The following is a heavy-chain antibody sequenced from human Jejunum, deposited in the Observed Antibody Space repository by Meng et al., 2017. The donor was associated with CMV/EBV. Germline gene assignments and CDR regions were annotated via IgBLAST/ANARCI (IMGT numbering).Heavy chain of an antibody. D-gene: IGHD3-22*01. CDR3: ARGQGWLLLRGGMGY. J-gene: IGHJ4*02. V-gene: IGHV1-2*02. CDR2: INPNSGGT. CDR1: GYTFTGYY. Sequence: QVQLVQSGAEVRKPGASVTVSCKASGYTFTGYYMHWVRQAPGQGLEWMGWINPNSGGTNYAQKFQGRVTMTRDTSISTAYMELSRLRSDDTAVYYCARGQGWLLLRGGMGYWGQGTLVTVSS.